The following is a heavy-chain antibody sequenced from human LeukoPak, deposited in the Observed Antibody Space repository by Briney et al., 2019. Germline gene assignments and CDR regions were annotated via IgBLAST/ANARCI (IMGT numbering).Heavy chain of an antibody. V-gene: IGHV1-69*05. J-gene: IGHJ4*02. Sequence: SXXVSCKASGGTFSSYAISWVRQAPGQGLEWMGGIIPIFGTANYAQKFQGRVTITTEESTSKAYMELSSLRSEDTAVYYCAVPKGGSSWYAQIDYWGQGTPVTVSS. CDR2: IIPIFGTA. CDR3: AVPKGGSSWYAQIDY. CDR1: GGTFSSYA. D-gene: IGHD6-13*01.